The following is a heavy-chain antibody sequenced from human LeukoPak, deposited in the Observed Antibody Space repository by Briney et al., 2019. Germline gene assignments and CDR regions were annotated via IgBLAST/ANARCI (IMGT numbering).Heavy chain of an antibody. J-gene: IGHJ4*02. V-gene: IGHV3-30-3*01. D-gene: IGHD6-19*01. CDR2: ISYDGSNK. CDR3: ARGSSGWFYFDY. CDR1: GFTFSSYA. Sequence: GGSLRLSCAASGFTFSSYAMHWVRQAPGKGLEWVAVISYDGSNKYYADSVKGRFTISRDNSKNTLYLQMNSLRAEDTAAYYCARGSSGWFYFDYWGQGTLVTVSS.